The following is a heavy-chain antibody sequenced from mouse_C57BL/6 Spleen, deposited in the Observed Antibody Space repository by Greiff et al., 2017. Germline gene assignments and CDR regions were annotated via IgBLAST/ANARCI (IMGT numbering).Heavy chain of an antibody. CDR3: ARSLGRDGYFDV. Sequence: VQLQQSGAELARPGASVKMSCKASGYTFTSYTMHWVQQRPGQGLEWIGYINPSSGYTKYNQKFKDKATLTADKSSSTAYMQLSSLTSEDSAVYYCARSLGRDGYFDVWGTGTTVTVSS. J-gene: IGHJ1*03. CDR2: INPSSGYT. V-gene: IGHV1-4*01. D-gene: IGHD3-3*01. CDR1: GYTFTSYT.